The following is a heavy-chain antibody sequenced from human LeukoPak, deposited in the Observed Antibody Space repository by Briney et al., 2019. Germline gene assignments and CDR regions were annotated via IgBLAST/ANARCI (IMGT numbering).Heavy chain of an antibody. D-gene: IGHD6-13*01. V-gene: IGHV3-15*01. CDR2: IKSKTDGGTT. Sequence: GGSLRLSCAASGFTFSNAWMSWVRQAPGKGLEWVGRIKSKTDGGTTEYAAPVKGRFTISRDDSKNTLYLQMSSLKIEDTAVYYCIPDGQQRIDYWGQGTLVTVSS. CDR1: GFTFSNAW. J-gene: IGHJ4*02. CDR3: IPDGQQRIDY.